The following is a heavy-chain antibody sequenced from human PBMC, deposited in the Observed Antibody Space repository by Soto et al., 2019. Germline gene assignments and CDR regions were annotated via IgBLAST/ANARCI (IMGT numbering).Heavy chain of an antibody. CDR2: ISYDGSNK. V-gene: IGHV3-30*18. CDR3: AKDTYSHDSSGYYVFDY. J-gene: IGHJ4*02. Sequence: QVQLVESGGGVVQPGRSLTLSCAASDFTFSSYGIHWVRQAPGKGLEWVAVISYDGSNKQNGDSVKGRFTMSRANSKNTVNLQRNSLRVEDTAVYYCAKDTYSHDSSGYYVFDYWGQGTRVTVSS. D-gene: IGHD3-22*01. CDR1: DFTFSSYG.